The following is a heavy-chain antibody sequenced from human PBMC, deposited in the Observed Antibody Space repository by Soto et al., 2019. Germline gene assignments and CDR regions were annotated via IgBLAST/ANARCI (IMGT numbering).Heavy chain of an antibody. D-gene: IGHD4-17*01. V-gene: IGHV3-23*01. CDR1: EFTFSNYV. Sequence: EVQLLESGGGLVQPGGSLRLSCAASEFTFSNYVMNWVRQAPGKGLEWVSSIRGSGGGIYSADSVKGRFIVSRDNSKNTLYLQMNSLRAEDTAVYYCAKGAPVTTGTYDFDYWGQGTLVTVSS. J-gene: IGHJ4*02. CDR3: AKGAPVTTGTYDFDY. CDR2: IRGSGGGI.